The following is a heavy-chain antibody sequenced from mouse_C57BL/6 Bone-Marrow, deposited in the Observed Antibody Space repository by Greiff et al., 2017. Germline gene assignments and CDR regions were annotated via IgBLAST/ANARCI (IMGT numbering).Heavy chain of an antibody. CDR1: GYTFTGYW. CDR3: ARWGSSHWYFDV. D-gene: IGHD1-1*01. CDR2: ILPGRGST. J-gene: IGHJ1*03. V-gene: IGHV1-9*01. Sequence: QVQLQQSGAELMKPGASVKLSCKATGYTFTGYWIAWLKQRPGHGLEWIGEILPGRGSTNYNEKFKGKATFTADTSSNTAYMQLSRLTTEDSDIYYCARWGSSHWYFDVWGTGTTVTVSS.